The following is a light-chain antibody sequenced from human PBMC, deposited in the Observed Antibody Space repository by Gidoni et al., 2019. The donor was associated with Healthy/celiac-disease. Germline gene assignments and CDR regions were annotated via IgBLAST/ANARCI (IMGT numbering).Light chain of an antibody. CDR1: SSDVGTYKF. J-gene: IGLJ1*01. Sequence: QSALAQPRSVSGSTGQAVTISCTGTSSDVGTYKFVSWYQQPPGKAPKVVIFDVNQRPSGVPDRFSGSKSGATASLTISGLQADDEADYYCCSYAGTDIHYVFGTGTKVTVL. V-gene: IGLV2-11*01. CDR2: DVN. CDR3: CSYAGTDIHYV.